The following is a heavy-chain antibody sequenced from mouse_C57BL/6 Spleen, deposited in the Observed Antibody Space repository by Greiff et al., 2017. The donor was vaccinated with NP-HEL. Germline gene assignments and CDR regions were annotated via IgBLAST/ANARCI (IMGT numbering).Heavy chain of an antibody. Sequence: QVQLQQPGAELVKPGASVKLSCKASGYTFTSYWMHWVKQRPGRGLEWIGRIYPNSGGTKYNEKFKSKATLTVDKPSSTAYMQLSSLTSEDSAVYYCARASDYYAMDYWGQGTSVTVSS. CDR1: GYTFTSYW. CDR3: ARASDYYAMDY. J-gene: IGHJ4*01. CDR2: IYPNSGGT. V-gene: IGHV1-72*01.